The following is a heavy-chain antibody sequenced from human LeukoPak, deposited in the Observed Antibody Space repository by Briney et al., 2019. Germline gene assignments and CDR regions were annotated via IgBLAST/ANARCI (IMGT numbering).Heavy chain of an antibody. Sequence: ASVKVSCKASGYTFTSYGISWVRQAPGQGLEWMGRINPNSGGTNYAQKFQGRVTMTRDTSISTAYMELSRLRSDDTAVYYCAREISGSDYYYYYYMDVWGKGTTVTVSS. CDR1: GYTFTSYG. CDR3: AREISGSDYYYYYYMDV. CDR2: INPNSGGT. V-gene: IGHV1-2*06. D-gene: IGHD3-10*01. J-gene: IGHJ6*03.